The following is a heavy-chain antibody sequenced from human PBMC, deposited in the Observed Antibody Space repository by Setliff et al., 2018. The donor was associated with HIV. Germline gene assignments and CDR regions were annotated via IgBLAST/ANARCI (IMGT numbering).Heavy chain of an antibody. V-gene: IGHV4-30-2*01. D-gene: IGHD1-7*01. CDR3: ARQRAGEIEELPGALPLRGVFDL. CDR1: GDSLNSDAFS. CDR2: MKEGGRT. Sequence: PSETLSLPCAMSGDSLNSDAFSWSWIRLPPGEGLEWIGYMKEGGRTYYNPSLRSRVTITSDKSKNQLSLTLNSVTAADTAVYYCARQRAGEIEELPGALPLRGVFDLWGQGTMVTVSS. J-gene: IGHJ3*01.